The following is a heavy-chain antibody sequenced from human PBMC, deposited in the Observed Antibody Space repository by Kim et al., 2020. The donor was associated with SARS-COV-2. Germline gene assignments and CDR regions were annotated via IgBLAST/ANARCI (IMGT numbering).Heavy chain of an antibody. D-gene: IGHD2-2*01. CDR3: VRWIYQFDY. CDR1: GFTFSGYA. V-gene: IGHV3-23*01. J-gene: IGHJ4*02. CDR2: ISDSGVST. Sequence: GGSLRLSCAASGFTFSGYAMNWVRQAPGKGLEWVSGISDSGVSTLYADSVKGRFTISRDNSKNTLYLQMNSLRVEDSAIYYCVRWIYQFDYWGQGTLVTVSS.